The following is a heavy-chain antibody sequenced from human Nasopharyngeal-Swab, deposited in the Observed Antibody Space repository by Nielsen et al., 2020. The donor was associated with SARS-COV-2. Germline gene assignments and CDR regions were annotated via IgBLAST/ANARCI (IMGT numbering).Heavy chain of an antibody. D-gene: IGHD6-13*01. CDR1: GFTFDDYA. CDR2: ISWNSGSI. CDR3: ARDPGIAAMDV. J-gene: IGHJ6*02. V-gene: IGHV3-9*01. Sequence: GGSLRLSCAAFGFTFDDYAMHWVRQAPGKGLEWVSGISWNSGSIGYADSVKGRFTISRDNAKNSLYLQMNSLRAEDTAVYYCARDPGIAAMDVWGQGTTVTVSS.